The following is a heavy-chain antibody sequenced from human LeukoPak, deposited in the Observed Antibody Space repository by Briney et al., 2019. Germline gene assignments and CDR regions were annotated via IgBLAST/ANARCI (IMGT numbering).Heavy chain of an antibody. CDR2: MNPNSGNT. Sequence: ASVKVSCKASGYTFTSYDINWVRQATGQGLEWMGWMNPNSGNTGYAQKFQGRVTMTRNTSISTAYMELSSLRSEDTAVYYCARGPSSGNTYQLLKYGMDVWGQGTTVTVSS. CDR1: GYTFTSYD. D-gene: IGHD2-2*01. J-gene: IGHJ6*02. V-gene: IGHV1-8*01. CDR3: ARGPSSGNTYQLLKYGMDV.